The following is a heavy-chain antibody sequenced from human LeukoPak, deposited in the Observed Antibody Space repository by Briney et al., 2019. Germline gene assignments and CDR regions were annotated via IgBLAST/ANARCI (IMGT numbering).Heavy chain of an antibody. Sequence: PGASLRLSCAASGFIFRNYAMSWIRQAPGKGLEWVSAITGSGDTTYYADSVKGRFTISRDNSKNTLYVEMNTLRAEDTAVYYCARSPAAGTMDYWGQGTLVTVSS. V-gene: IGHV3-23*01. D-gene: IGHD6-13*01. CDR1: GFIFRNYA. J-gene: IGHJ4*02. CDR2: ITGSGDTT. CDR3: ARSPAAGTMDY.